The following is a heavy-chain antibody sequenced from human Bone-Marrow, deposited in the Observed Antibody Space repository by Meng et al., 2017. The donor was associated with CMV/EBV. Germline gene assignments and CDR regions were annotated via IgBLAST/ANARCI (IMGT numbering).Heavy chain of an antibody. Sequence: EVHLLESXGGXVQPGXALXXXXXASGFTFDAYAMTWVRQAPGKGLEWVSAIIGNGDITYYAQSVRGRFTISRDNSRNTLYLQMHSLRAEDTALYYCVKNRNSGDSCPGSHWGQGILVTVSS. V-gene: IGHV3-23*01. CDR2: IIGNGDIT. CDR1: GFTFDAYA. J-gene: IGHJ4*02. D-gene: IGHD4-17*01. CDR3: VKNRNSGDSCPGSH.